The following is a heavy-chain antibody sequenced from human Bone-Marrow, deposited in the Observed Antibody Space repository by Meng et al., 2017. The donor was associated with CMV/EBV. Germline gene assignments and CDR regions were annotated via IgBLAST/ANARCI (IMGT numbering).Heavy chain of an antibody. J-gene: IGHJ5*02. V-gene: IGHV3-23*01. CDR1: GFTFSFYA. CDR3: AKDWGSGSYYNGYWFDP. CDR2: ITGSGCST. Sequence: GGSLRLSCAASGFTFSFYAMTWVRQAPGKGLEWVSAITGSGCSTYYADSVKGRFTISRENSRNTLYLQMNSLRAEDTAVYYCAKDWGSGSYYNGYWFDPWGQGTLVTVSS. D-gene: IGHD3-10*01.